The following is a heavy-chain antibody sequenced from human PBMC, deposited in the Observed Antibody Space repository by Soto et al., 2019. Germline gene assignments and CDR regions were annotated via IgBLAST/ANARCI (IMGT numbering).Heavy chain of an antibody. V-gene: IGHV3-74*01. J-gene: IGHJ3*02. CDR2: INSDGSST. CDR3: ARDRGSGWSEGAFDI. CDR1: GFTFSSYW. D-gene: IGHD6-19*01. Sequence: GGSLRLSCAASGFTFSSYWMHWVRQAPGKGLVWVSCINSDGSSTSYADSVKGRFTISRDNAKNTLYLQMNSLRAEDTAVYYCARDRGSGWSEGAFDIWGQGTMVTVSS.